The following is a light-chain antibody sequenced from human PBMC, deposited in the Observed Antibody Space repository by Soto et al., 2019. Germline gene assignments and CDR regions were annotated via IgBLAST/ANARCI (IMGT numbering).Light chain of an antibody. CDR1: QDTGKY. CDR3: EQYDTLPLT. J-gene: IGKJ4*01. V-gene: IGKV1-33*01. Sequence: DIEVSQYTTSLSASVEGRFTMTFHASQDTGKYLNWFQQKPGKAPKLLIYDASNLETGVPARFSGSGSGTDFTFTISSLQPEDIATYFCEQYDTLPLTVGGGTKVDIK. CDR2: DAS.